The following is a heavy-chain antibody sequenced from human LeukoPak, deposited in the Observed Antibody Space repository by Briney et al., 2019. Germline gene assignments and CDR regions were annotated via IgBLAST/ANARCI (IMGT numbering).Heavy chain of an antibody. J-gene: IGHJ4*02. CDR3: ARSGRGTYYYFDL. CDR2: ISGSNGNT. D-gene: IGHD1-26*01. CDR1: GYTFTSYG. Sequence: APVKVSCKASGYTFTSYGISWVRQAPGQGLEWMGWISGSNGNTNYAEKFQGGVTMTTDTSTGTAYMDLRNLRFDDTAVYFCARSGRGTYYYFDLWGQGTLVTVSS. V-gene: IGHV1-18*01.